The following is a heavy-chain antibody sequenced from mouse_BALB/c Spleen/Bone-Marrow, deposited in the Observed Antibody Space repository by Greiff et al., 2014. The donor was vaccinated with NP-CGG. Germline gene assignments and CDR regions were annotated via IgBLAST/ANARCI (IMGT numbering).Heavy chain of an antibody. J-gene: IGHJ1*01. D-gene: IGHD1-1*01. V-gene: IGHV1-20*02. CDR3: ARGGLLREWDFDV. CDR1: GYSFTGYF. CDR2: INPYNGDT. Sequence: EVQLVESGPELVKPGASVKISCKASGYSFTGYFMNWVMQSHGKSLEWIGRINPYNGDTFYNQKFKGKATLTVDKSSSTAHMELRILASEDSAVYYCARGGLLREWDFDVWGAGTTVTVSS.